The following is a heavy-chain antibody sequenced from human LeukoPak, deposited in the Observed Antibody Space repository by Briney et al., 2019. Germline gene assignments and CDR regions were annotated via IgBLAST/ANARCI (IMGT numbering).Heavy chain of an antibody. V-gene: IGHV3-74*01. D-gene: IGHD3-22*01. CDR1: GFTFSSYW. CDR2: INSDGSSI. J-gene: IGHJ4*02. CDR3: ARGGQGYYDSSGHDY. Sequence: GGSLRLSCAASGFTFSSYWMHWVRQAPGKGLVWVSRINSDGSSISYADSVNGRFTISRDSAKNTLYLQMNSLRAEDTAVYYCARGGQGYYDSSGHDYWGQGTLVTVSS.